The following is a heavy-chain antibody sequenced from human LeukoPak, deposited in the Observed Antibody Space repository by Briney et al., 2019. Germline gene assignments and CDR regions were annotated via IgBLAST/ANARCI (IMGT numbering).Heavy chain of an antibody. V-gene: IGHV4-59*12. CDR3: ARRAPDVRSLEGQFYNWFDP. J-gene: IGHJ5*02. CDR2: IYYSGST. Sequence: PSETLSLTCTVSGGSISSYYWSWIRQPPGKGLEWIGYIYYSGSTNYNPSLKSRVTISVDTSKNQFSLKLSSVTAADTAVYYCARRAPDVRSLEGQFYNWFDPWGQGTLVTVSS. D-gene: IGHD3-3*01. CDR1: GGSISSYY.